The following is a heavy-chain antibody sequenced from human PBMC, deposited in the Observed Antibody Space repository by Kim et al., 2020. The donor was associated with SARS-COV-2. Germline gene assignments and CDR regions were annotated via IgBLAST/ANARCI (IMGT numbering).Heavy chain of an antibody. D-gene: IGHD6-13*01. CDR3: ASGQYSSSWYGVKRHFDY. CDR1: GGSFSGYY. V-gene: IGHV4-34*01. J-gene: IGHJ4*02. CDR2: INHSGST. Sequence: SETLSLTCAVYGGSFSGYYWSWIRQPPGKGLEWIGEINHSGSTNYNPSLKSRITISVDTSKNQFSLKLSSVTAADTAGYYCASGQYSSSWYGVKRHFDYWRPGTRVTVSS.